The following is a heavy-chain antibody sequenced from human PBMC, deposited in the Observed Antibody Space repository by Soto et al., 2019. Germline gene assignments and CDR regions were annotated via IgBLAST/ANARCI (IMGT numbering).Heavy chain of an antibody. CDR1: GFTFSSYA. CDR2: ITSSGGST. Sequence: EVQLLESGGGLVQPGGSLRLSCAASGFTFSSYAMSWVRQAPGKGLEWVSLITSSGGSTYYADSVKGRFTISRDNSKNTLYLQMNSLRAEDTAVYYGAKAGSGYYDRLAYWGQGTLVTVSS. CDR3: AKAGSGYYDRLAY. D-gene: IGHD3-22*01. V-gene: IGHV3-23*01. J-gene: IGHJ4*02.